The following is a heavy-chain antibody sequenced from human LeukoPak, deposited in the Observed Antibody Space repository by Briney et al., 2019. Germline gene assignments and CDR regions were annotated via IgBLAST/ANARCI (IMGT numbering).Heavy chain of an antibody. CDR1: GGSISIYY. Sequence: SETLSLTCTVSGGSISIYYWSWIRQPPGKGLEWIGYIYYSGSANYNPSLQSRVTISVDTSKNHFSLKLSSVTAADTAVYYCARGGTWDYYDSSVNFGPKYNWFDPWGQGTLVTVSS. CDR2: IYYSGSA. J-gene: IGHJ5*02. V-gene: IGHV4-59*01. CDR3: ARGGTWDYYDSSVNFGPKYNWFDP. D-gene: IGHD3-22*01.